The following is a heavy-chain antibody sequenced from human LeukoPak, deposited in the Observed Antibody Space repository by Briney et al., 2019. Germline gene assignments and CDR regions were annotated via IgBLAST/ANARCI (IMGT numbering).Heavy chain of an antibody. V-gene: IGHV3-48*03. CDR3: ARLYDFWSGSTLDWFDP. Sequence: GGSLRLSCAASGLTFSSYEMNWVRQAPGKGLEWVSYISSSGSTIYYADSVKGRFTISRDNAKNSLYLQMNSLRAEDTAVYYCARLYDFWSGSTLDWFDPWGQGTLVTVSS. D-gene: IGHD3-3*01. CDR1: GLTFSSYE. J-gene: IGHJ5*02. CDR2: ISSSGSTI.